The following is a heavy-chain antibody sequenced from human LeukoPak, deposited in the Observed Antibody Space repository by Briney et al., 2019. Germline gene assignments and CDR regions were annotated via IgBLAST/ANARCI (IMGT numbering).Heavy chain of an antibody. CDR1: GFTFSPYS. V-gene: IGHV3-21*04. CDR2: ISGSSLYI. Sequence: GGSLRLSCAASGFTFSPYSMSWVRQAPGKGLEWVSSISGSSLYIYYADSVKGRFTISRDNAKNSLYLQMNSLRAEDTAVYYCARGRGWELRPATYYFDYWGQGTLVTVSS. J-gene: IGHJ4*02. D-gene: IGHD1-26*01. CDR3: ARGRGWELRPATYYFDY.